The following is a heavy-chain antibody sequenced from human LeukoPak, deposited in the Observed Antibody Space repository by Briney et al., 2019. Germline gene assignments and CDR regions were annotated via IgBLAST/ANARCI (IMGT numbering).Heavy chain of an antibody. CDR3: ARGPNYYDSSGYYYYDY. V-gene: IGHV1-2*02. CDR2: INPNSGDT. Sequence: GASVKVSCKASGYTFTGYYMHWVRQAPGQGPEWMGWINPNSGDTSYAQRFQGRVTMARDTSISTVYMELSRVRSDDTAVYYCARGPNYYDSSGYYYYDYWGQGTLVTVSS. D-gene: IGHD3-22*01. J-gene: IGHJ4*02. CDR1: GYTFTGYY.